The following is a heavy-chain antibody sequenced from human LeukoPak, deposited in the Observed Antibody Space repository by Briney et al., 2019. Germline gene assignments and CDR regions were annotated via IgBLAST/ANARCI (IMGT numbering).Heavy chain of an antibody. V-gene: IGHV3-11*06. D-gene: IGHD4-17*01. CDR3: ARALYGDYGGVDY. CDR1: GYTFIDYY. Sequence: GGSLRLSCAASGYTFIDYYMSRIRQAPGKGLEWVSYISSSSSYTNYADSVKGRFTISRDNAKNSLYLQMNSLRAEDTAVYYCARALYGDYGGVDYWGQGTLVTVSS. J-gene: IGHJ4*02. CDR2: ISSSSSYT.